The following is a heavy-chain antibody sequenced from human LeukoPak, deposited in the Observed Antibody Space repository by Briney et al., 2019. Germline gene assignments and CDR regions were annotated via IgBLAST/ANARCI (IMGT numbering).Heavy chain of an antibody. CDR3: ARDGSVSRRSTTDWYFDL. Sequence: PGGSLRLSCAVSGFPFSNYAMNWVRQAPGQGLEWVSAISACGGSTYYGGGIRTYYAASVKGRFTISRDKSKNTLYLQMNSLSAEDTVIYYCARDGSVSRRSTTDWYFDLWGPSTLVTVSS. CDR2: ISACGGSTYYGGGIRT. D-gene: IGHD1-7*01. CDR1: GFPFSNYA. V-gene: IGHV3-23*01. J-gene: IGHJ2*01.